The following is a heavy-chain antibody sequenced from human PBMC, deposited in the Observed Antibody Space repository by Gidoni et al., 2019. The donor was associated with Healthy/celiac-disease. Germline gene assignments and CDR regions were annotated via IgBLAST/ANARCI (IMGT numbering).Heavy chain of an antibody. V-gene: IGHV3-30-3*01. CDR3: ASSSWYGGYYYYGMDV. D-gene: IGHD6-13*01. J-gene: IGHJ6*02. CDR2: IAYDGSNK. CDR1: GFTLRSYA. Sequence: QVQLVESGGGVVQPGRSLRLSCAASGFTLRSYAMHWVRQAPGKGLEWVAVIAYDGSNKYYADSVKGRFTISRDNSKNTLYLQMNSLRAEDTAVYYCASSSWYGGYYYYGMDVWGQGTTVTVSS.